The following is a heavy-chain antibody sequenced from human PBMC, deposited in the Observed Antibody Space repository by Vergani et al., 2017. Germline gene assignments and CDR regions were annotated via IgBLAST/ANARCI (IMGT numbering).Heavy chain of an antibody. V-gene: IGHV4-61*02. CDR3: ARGNPYVDFDI. D-gene: IGHD3-16*01. CDR1: GGSFNSGSYY. J-gene: IGHJ3*02. CDR2: IHTNGVI. Sequence: QVQLQESGPGLVKPSETLSLTCTVSGGSFNSGSYYWSWLRQPAGKRLEWIGRIHTNGVIHYNPSLNSRATISVDTSRNQISLKLTSVTDTDTSIYFCARGNPYVDFDIWGQGTMITVSS.